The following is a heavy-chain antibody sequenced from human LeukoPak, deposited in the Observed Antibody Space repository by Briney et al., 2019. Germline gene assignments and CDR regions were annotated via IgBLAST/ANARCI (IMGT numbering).Heavy chain of an antibody. Sequence: ASVKVSCKASGYTFTDYYLHWVRQAPGQALEWMGWINPKTGATRYAQKFQGRVTMTSDTSITTGNMELSNLGSDDTAIYYCARAFEYGWFEPWGQGSLVTVSS. CDR3: ARAFEYGWFEP. CDR1: GYTFTDYY. CDR2: INPKTGAT. V-gene: IGHV1-2*02. J-gene: IGHJ5*02. D-gene: IGHD4-17*01.